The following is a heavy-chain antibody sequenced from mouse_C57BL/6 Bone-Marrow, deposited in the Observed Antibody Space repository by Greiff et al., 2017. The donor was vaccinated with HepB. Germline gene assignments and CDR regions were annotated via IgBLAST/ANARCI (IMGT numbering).Heavy chain of an antibody. CDR3: AREIVYDGYYGAWFAY. V-gene: IGHV3-6*01. Sequence: EVKLQESGPGLVKPSQSLSLTCSVTGYSITSGYYWNWIRQFPGNKQEWMGYISYDGSNNYNPYLKKRTTITRDTSKNQFFLKLNSVTTEYTSTYYCAREIVYDGYYGAWFAYWGQGALVTVSA. CDR2: ISYDGSN. J-gene: IGHJ3*01. D-gene: IGHD2-3*01. CDR1: GYSITSGYY.